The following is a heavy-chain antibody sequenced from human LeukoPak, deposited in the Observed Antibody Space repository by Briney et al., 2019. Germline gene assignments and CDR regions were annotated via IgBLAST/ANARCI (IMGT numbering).Heavy chain of an antibody. CDR2: INHSGST. D-gene: IGHD6-13*01. V-gene: IGHV4-34*01. J-gene: IGHJ4*02. Sequence: SETLSLTCGVDGGTFSGYYWNWIRQTPGKGLEWIGEINHSGSTNYNPSLKRRVTISVDTSQKQFSLRLTSVTAADTAVYYCARGRYLTTLGGAAAGFLDSWGQGTLVTVSS. CDR3: ARGRYLTTLGGAAAGFLDS. CDR1: GGTFSGYY.